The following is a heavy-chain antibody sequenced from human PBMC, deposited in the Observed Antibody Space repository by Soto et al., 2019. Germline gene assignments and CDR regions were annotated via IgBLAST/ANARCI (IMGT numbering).Heavy chain of an antibody. CDR3: ARDRDSSIWLDY. CDR1: GYTFTSYA. CDR2: INAGNGNT. V-gene: IGHV1-3*01. D-gene: IGHD6-13*01. J-gene: IGHJ4*02. Sequence: GASVKVSCKASGYTFTSYAMHWVRQAPGQRLEWMGWINAGNGNTKYSQKFQGRVTITRDTSASTAYMELSSLRSEDTAVYYCARDRDSSIWLDYWGQGTLVTVSS.